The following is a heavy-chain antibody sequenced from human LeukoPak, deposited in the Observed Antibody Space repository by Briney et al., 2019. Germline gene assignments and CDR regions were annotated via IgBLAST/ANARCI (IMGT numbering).Heavy chain of an antibody. CDR3: ARTDLNSGHPNWFDP. J-gene: IGHJ5*02. Sequence: PSETLSLTCTVSGGSISSSSYYWGWIRQPPGKGLEWIGSIYYSGSTYYNPSLKSRVTTSVDTSKNQFSLKLSSVTAADTAIYYCARTDLNSGHPNWFDPWGQGTLVTVSS. D-gene: IGHD1-26*01. CDR1: GGSISSSSYY. V-gene: IGHV4-39*01. CDR2: IYYSGST.